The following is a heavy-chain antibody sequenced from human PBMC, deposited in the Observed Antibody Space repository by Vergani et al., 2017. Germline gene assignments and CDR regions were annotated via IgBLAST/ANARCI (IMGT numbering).Heavy chain of an antibody. CDR3: ARVSMVRRVIYYYYGMDV. J-gene: IGHJ6*02. CDR2: IYYSGST. D-gene: IGHD3-10*01. CDR1: GGSISSGDYY. Sequence: QVQLQESGPGLVKPSQTLSLTCTVSGGSISSGDYYWSWIRQPPGKGLEWIGYIYYSGSTYYNPSLKSRVTISVDTSKNQFSLKLSSVTAADTAVYYCARVSMVRRVIYYYYGMDVWGQGTTVTVSS. V-gene: IGHV4-30-4*08.